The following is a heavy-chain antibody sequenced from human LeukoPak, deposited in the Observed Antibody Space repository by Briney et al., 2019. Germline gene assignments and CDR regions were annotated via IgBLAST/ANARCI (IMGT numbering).Heavy chain of an antibody. V-gene: IGHV3-7*01. D-gene: IGHD3-22*01. CDR1: GFTLRTYW. Sequence: GGSLRLSCVASGFTLRTYWMNWFRRAPGKGLEWVGNINHDGGEVNYVDSVKGRFTISRDNAKDSLYLQMNSLRAEDTVMYYCAIDRLSYDWSDYRFHYWGQGARVTVSS. CDR2: INHDGGEV. CDR3: AIDRLSYDWSDYRFHY. J-gene: IGHJ4*01.